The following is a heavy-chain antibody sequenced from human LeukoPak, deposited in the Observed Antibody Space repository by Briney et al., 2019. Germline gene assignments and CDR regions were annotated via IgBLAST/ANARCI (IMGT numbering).Heavy chain of an antibody. Sequence: PGGSLRLSCAASGFTFNNYVMNWVRQAPGKGLEWVSAITDSSTSTYYADSVKGRFTISRDNSKNTLYLQMNSLRAEDTAVYYCAKDQAMRFLEWLLTAFDIWGQGTMVTVSS. D-gene: IGHD3-3*01. CDR1: GFTFNNYV. J-gene: IGHJ3*02. V-gene: IGHV3-23*01. CDR3: AKDQAMRFLEWLLTAFDI. CDR2: ITDSSTST.